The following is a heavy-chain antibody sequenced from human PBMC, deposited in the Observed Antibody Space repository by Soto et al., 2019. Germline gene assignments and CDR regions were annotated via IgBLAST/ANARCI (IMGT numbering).Heavy chain of an antibody. D-gene: IGHD2-15*01. CDR3: AKALLPEVVDRRGGMDV. CDR2: ISYDGSNK. V-gene: IGHV3-30*18. CDR1: GFTFSSYG. Sequence: QVQLVESGGGVVQPGRSLRLSCAASGFTFSSYGMHWVRQAPGKGLEWVAVISYDGSNKYYADSVKGRFTISRDNYKNTLYLQMNSLRAEDTAVYYCAKALLPEVVDRRGGMDVWGQGTTVTVSS. J-gene: IGHJ6*02.